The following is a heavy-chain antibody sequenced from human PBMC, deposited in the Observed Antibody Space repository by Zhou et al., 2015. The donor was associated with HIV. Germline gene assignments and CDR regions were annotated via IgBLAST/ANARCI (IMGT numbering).Heavy chain of an antibody. CDR3: ARNMYSSGWVIRYYGMDV. J-gene: IGHJ6*02. CDR1: GGTFSSYA. V-gene: IGHV1-69*12. D-gene: IGHD6-19*01. CDR2: IIPIFGTA. Sequence: QVQLVQSGAEVKKPGSSVKVSCKASGGTFSSYAISWVRQAPGQGLEWMGGIIPIFGTANYAQKFQGRVTITADESTSTAYMELSSLRSEDTAVYYCARNMYSSGWVIRYYGMDVWGQGTTVTVSS.